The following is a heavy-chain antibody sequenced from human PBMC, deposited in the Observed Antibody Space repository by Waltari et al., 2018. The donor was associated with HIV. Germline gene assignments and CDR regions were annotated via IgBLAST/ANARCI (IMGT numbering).Heavy chain of an antibody. CDR2: ISYDGSNK. CDR1: GFTFRSFT. CDR3: ARGAYSSGWTFDY. Sequence: QVQLVESGGDVVQPGRSLRLSCAASGFTFRSFTMHWVRQAPGKGLEWVALISYDGSNKYYADSVKGRFTISRDDSKNTLYLQMNSLRAEDTAVYYCARGAYSSGWTFDYWGQGTLVTVSS. V-gene: IGHV3-30*04. D-gene: IGHD6-19*01. J-gene: IGHJ4*02.